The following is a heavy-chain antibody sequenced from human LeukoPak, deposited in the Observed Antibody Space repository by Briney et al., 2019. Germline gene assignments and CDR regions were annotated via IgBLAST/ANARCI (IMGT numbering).Heavy chain of an antibody. CDR1: GFTLSSYA. CDR3: ARVQLYDFWSGYYEGFGMDV. Sequence: GRSLRLSCAASGFTLSSYAMHWVRQAPGKGLEWVAVISYDGSNEYYADSVKGRFTISRDNSKNTLYLQMNSLRAEDTAVYYCARVQLYDFWSGYYEGFGMDVWGQGTTVTVSS. D-gene: IGHD3-3*01. CDR2: ISYDGSNE. J-gene: IGHJ6*02. V-gene: IGHV3-30-3*01.